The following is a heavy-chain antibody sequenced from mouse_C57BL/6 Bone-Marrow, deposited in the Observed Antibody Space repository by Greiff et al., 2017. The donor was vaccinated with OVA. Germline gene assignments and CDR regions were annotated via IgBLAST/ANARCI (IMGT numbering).Heavy chain of an antibody. CDR2: IRHKANNHAT. CDR3: TRDWDWYFDV. V-gene: IGHV6-6*01. CDR1: GFTFSDAW. J-gene: IGHJ1*03. Sequence: EVKLEESGGGLVQPGGSMKLSCAASGFTFSDAWMDWVRQSPEKGLEWVAEIRHKANNHATYYAESVKGRFTISRDDSKSSVYLQMNSLRAEDTGIYYCTRDWDWYFDVWGTGTTVTVSS. D-gene: IGHD4-1*01.